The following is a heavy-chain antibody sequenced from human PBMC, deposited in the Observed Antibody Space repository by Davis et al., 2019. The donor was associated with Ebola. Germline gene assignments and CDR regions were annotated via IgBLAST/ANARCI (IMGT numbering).Heavy chain of an antibody. CDR2: ISWDGGST. CDR1: GFTFDDYT. D-gene: IGHD2-2*01. Sequence: GESLKISCAASGFTFDDYTMHWVRQAPGKGLEWVSLISWDGGSTYYADSVKGRFTISRDNSKNSLYLQMNSLRTEDTALYYCAKDIVGGPGYWGQGTLVTVSS. V-gene: IGHV3-43*01. CDR3: AKDIVGGPGY. J-gene: IGHJ4*02.